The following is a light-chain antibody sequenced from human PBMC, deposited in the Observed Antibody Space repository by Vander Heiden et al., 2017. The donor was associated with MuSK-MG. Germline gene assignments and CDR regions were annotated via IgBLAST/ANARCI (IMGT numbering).Light chain of an antibody. V-gene: IGKV1-5*01. J-gene: IGKJ2*01. CDR1: QSISSW. CDR2: DAS. CDR3: QQYNSDPYT. Sequence: DIQMTQSPSTLSASVGDRVTITCRASQSISSWLAWYQQKPGKAPKLLIYDASSVESGVPSRFSGSGSGTEFTLTISSLQPDDFATYYSQQYNSDPYTFGQGTKLEIK.